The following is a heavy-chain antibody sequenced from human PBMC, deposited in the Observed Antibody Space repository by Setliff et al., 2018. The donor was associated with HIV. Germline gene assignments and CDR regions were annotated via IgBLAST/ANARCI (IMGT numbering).Heavy chain of an antibody. CDR3: AKGAYDGHFHNYYMDV. Sequence: GGSLRLSCATSGFSFRYAWMSWVRQAPGKGLEWVGRIQSKSDGGTTDYAAPVKGRFTISRDNSKDTLYLQMNNLRLEDTAVYYCAKGAYDGHFHNYYMDVWGKGTTVTVSS. CDR1: GFSFRYAW. D-gene: IGHD3-22*01. V-gene: IGHV3-15*01. CDR2: IQSKSDGGTT. J-gene: IGHJ6*03.